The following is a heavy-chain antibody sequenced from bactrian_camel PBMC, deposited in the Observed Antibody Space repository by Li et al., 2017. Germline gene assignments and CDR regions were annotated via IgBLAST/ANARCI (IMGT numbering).Heavy chain of an antibody. CDR3: AAALQPSDECLLIESQYHY. J-gene: IGHJ4*01. CDR1: GYSINSYC. CDR2: IDSDGST. Sequence: QLVESGGDSVQAGRSLRLSCAASGYSINSYCMAWFRQAPGKEREGVASIDSDGSTKYADSVKGRFIISKDNAKNILYLRMTSLKTDDTAMNYCAAALQPSDECLLIESQYHYWGQGTQVTVS. V-gene: IGHV3S53*01.